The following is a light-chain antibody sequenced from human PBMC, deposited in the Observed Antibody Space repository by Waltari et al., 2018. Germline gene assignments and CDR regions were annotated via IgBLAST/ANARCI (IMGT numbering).Light chain of an antibody. CDR3: ATWDSRLSVVV. V-gene: IGLV1-51*01. J-gene: IGLJ3*02. CDR1: SSNIGNND. Sequence: QSVLTQPPSVSAAPGQRVTISCSGGSSNIGNNDVSWYQQFPGTAPNLLITDNKKRPFGIPDRFSGSKSGTSATLGITGLQTGDEADYYCATWDSRLSVVVFGGGTKVTVL. CDR2: DNK.